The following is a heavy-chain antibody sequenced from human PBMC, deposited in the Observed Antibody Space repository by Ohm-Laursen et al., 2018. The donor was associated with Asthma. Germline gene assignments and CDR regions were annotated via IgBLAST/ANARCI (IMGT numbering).Heavy chain of an antibody. J-gene: IGHJ4*02. CDR2: ISYDGSNK. Sequence: LRLSCAASGFTFRSYAMHWVRQAPGKGLERVAVISYDGSNKYYADSVKGRFTISRDNSKNTLYLEMNSLRAEDTAVYYCARRSKICYDTSHCFFDYWGQGTLVTVSS. D-gene: IGHD2-2*01. V-gene: IGHV3-30-3*01. CDR3: ARRSKICYDTSHCFFDY. CDR1: GFTFRSYA.